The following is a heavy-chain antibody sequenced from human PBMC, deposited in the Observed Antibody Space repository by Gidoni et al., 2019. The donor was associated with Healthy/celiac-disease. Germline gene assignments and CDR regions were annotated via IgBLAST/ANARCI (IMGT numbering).Heavy chain of an antibody. CDR2: IWYDGSNK. J-gene: IGHJ6*02. CDR1: GFTFSSYG. D-gene: IGHD6-13*01. Sequence: QVQLVESGGGVVQPGRSLRLSCAASGFTFSSYGMPWVLQAPGKGLEWVAVIWYDGSNKYYADSVKGRFTISRDNSKNTLYLQMNSLRAEDTAVYYCARDGYSSSWYGGTGYYYGMDVWGQGTTVTVSS. V-gene: IGHV3-33*08. CDR3: ARDGYSSSWYGGTGYYYGMDV.